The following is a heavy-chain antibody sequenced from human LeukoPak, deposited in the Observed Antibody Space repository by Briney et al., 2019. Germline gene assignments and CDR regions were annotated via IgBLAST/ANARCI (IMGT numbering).Heavy chain of an antibody. CDR3: ARSVLRFLEWSRYFDY. CDR1: GGSFSGYC. CDR2: INHSGST. Sequence: SETLSLTCAVYGGSFSGYCWSWIRQPPGKGLEWIGEINHSGSTNYNPSLKSRVTISVDTSKNQFSLKLSSVTAADTAVYYCARSVLRFLEWSRYFDYWGQGTLVTVSS. D-gene: IGHD3-3*01. J-gene: IGHJ4*02. V-gene: IGHV4-34*01.